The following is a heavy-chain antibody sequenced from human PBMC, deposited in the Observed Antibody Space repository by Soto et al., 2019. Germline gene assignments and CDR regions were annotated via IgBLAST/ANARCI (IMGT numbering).Heavy chain of an antibody. D-gene: IGHD3-10*01. CDR1: GGSISSYY. V-gene: IGHV4-59*01. J-gene: IGHJ6*02. CDR2: IYYSGST. Sequence: KTSETLSLTCTVSGGSISSYYWSWIRQPPGKGLEWIGYIYYSGSTNYNPSLKSRVTISVDTSKNQFSLKLSSVTAADTAVYYCAREVIGDGSGSYYSIAWYYGMDVWGQGTTVTVSS. CDR3: AREVIGDGSGSYYSIAWYYGMDV.